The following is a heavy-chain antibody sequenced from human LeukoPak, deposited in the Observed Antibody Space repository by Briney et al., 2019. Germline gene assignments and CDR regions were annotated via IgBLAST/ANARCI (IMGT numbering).Heavy chain of an antibody. CDR1: GFTFSSYG. D-gene: IGHD6-13*01. Sequence: GGSLRLSCAASGFTFSSYGMHWVRQAPGKGLEWVAFIRYDGSNKYYADSVKGRFTISRDNSKNTLYLQMNSLRAEDTAVYYCAKSIAAAGINYYFDYWGQGTLVTASS. V-gene: IGHV3-30*02. CDR3: AKSIAAAGINYYFDY. CDR2: IRYDGSNK. J-gene: IGHJ4*02.